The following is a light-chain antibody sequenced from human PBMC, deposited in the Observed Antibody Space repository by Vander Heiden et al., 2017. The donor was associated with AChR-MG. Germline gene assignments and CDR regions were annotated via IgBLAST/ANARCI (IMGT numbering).Light chain of an antibody. CDR3: AAGDDSLSGRV. J-gene: IGLJ3*02. V-gene: IGLV1-47*01. CDR2: RNN. Sequence: QSVLTQPPSASGTPGHRVTFPCSGSSSNLGSNYVSWYQQRPGTAPKLLIYRNNQRPSGVPDRFSGSKSGTAASLAISGLRAEDEADYYCAAGDDSLSGRVFGGGTKLTVL. CDR1: SSNLGSNY.